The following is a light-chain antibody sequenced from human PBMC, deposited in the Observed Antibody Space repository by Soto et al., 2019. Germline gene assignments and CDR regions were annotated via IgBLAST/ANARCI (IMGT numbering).Light chain of an antibody. CDR1: QTISKY. V-gene: IGKV3-11*01. CDR3: QQRSTWHPIT. Sequence: EILVTQSPAALSLPPGERAAIFCKTSQTISKYLVWYQHKPGQAPRLIIYDASNRATGIPARFSGSGSGTDFTLTIRSLEPEDFAFYYCQQRSTWHPITFGQGTRLEIK. J-gene: IGKJ5*01. CDR2: DAS.